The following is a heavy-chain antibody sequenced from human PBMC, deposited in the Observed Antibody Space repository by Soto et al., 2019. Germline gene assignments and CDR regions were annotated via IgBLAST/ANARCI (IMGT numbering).Heavy chain of an antibody. CDR1: GFTFSSYW. CDR2: IKQDGSEK. V-gene: IGHV3-7*01. Sequence: GGSLRLSCAASGFTFSSYWMSWVRQAPGKGLEWVANIKQDGSEKYYVDSVKGRFTISRDNAKNSLYLQMNSLRAEDTAVYYCARDSSRQQLVPGLDYWGQGTLVTVSS. CDR3: ARDSSRQQLVPGLDY. D-gene: IGHD6-13*01. J-gene: IGHJ4*02.